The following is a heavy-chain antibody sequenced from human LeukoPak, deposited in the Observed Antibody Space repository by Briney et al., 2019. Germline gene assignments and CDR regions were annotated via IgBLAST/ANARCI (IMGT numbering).Heavy chain of an antibody. CDR3: ARGPLFSSSWYGGYYYYGMDV. D-gene: IGHD6-13*01. Sequence: PSETLSLTCAVYGGSFSGYYWSWIRQPPGKGLEWIGEINHSGSTNYNPSLKSRVTISVDTSKNQFSLKLSSVTAADTAVYYCARGPLFSSSWYGGYYYYGMDVWGQGTTVTVSS. V-gene: IGHV4-34*01. CDR2: INHSGST. J-gene: IGHJ6*02. CDR1: GGSFSGYY.